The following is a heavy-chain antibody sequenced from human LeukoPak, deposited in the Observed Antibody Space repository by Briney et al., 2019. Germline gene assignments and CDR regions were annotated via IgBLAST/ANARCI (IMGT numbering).Heavy chain of an antibody. V-gene: IGHV4-61*02. Sequence: SQTLSLTCTVSGGSITSGTYYWSWIRQPAGKGLEWIGRISPNGNTNYNPSLKTRVAVSLEMPGNQFSLDLSSVTAADTAIYYCVRDGGQYNSDYKGGFYYFDYWGPGTLVTVSS. CDR2: ISPNGNT. CDR1: GGSITSGTYY. CDR3: VRDGGQYNSDYKGGFYYFDY. D-gene: IGHD5-18*01. J-gene: IGHJ4*02.